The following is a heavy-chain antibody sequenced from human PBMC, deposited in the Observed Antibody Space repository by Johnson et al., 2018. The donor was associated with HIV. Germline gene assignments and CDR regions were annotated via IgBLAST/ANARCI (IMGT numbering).Heavy chain of an antibody. D-gene: IGHD6-13*01. CDR3: ARGQRSSWYPVNAFDI. V-gene: IGHV3-13*01. CDR2: IGTAGDT. J-gene: IGHJ3*02. Sequence: GKGLEWVSAIGTAGDTYYPGSVKGRFTISRENAKNSLYLQMNSLRAGDTAVYYCARGQRSSWYPVNAFDIWGQGTMVTVSS.